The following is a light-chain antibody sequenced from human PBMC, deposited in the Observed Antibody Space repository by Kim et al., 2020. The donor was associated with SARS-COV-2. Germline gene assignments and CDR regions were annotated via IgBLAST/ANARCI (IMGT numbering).Light chain of an antibody. CDR1: SLVIRSHIR. CDR2: EIS. Sequence: QSTTLSCTGASLVIRSHIRVSLYQQFPGKAPKLIIYEISKRPSGVSSRCSASKSGNTSFLKISGLRTEDEANYHCCSYADDSSYVVFGGGTKLTVL. CDR3: CSYADDSSYVV. J-gene: IGLJ2*01. V-gene: IGLV2-23*02.